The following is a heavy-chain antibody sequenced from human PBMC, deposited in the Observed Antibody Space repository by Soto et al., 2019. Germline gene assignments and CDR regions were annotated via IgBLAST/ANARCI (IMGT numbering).Heavy chain of an antibody. CDR2: MYNSGST. V-gene: IGHV4-4*02. CDR1: GGSISSSNW. CDR3: ARSVFP. Sequence: SETLSLTCAVSGGSISSSNWSSWVRQSPGKGLEWIGYMYNSGSTIYNPSLKSRVTISVDTSKNQFSLKLSSVTAADTAVYYCARSVFPWGQGTLVTVSS. J-gene: IGHJ5*02.